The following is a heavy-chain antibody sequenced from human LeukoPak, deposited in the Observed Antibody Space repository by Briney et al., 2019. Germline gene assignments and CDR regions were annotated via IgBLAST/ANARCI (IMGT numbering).Heavy chain of an antibody. CDR1: GFSISTFE. Sequence: PGGSLRLSCAASGFSISTFEMNWVRQAPGKGLEGVSHISDSGSAIQHADSVRGRFAISRDNAKNSLYLEMHSLRVEDTAVYYCATKVAGTSHFSYWGQGTLVTVSS. J-gene: IGHJ4*02. CDR2: ISDSGSAI. D-gene: IGHD6-19*01. CDR3: ATKVAGTSHFSY. V-gene: IGHV3-48*03.